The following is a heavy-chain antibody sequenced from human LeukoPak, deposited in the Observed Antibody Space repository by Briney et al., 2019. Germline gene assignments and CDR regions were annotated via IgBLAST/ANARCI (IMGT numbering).Heavy chain of an antibody. Sequence: SVKVSCKASGGTFSSYAISWVRQAPGQGLEWMGGIIPIFGTANYAQKFQGRVTITADESTSTAYMELSSLRSEDTAVYYCASTSYDSSGYYLSFDYWGQGTLVTVSS. CDR3: ASTSYDSSGYYLSFDY. V-gene: IGHV1-69*13. CDR2: IIPIFGTA. J-gene: IGHJ4*02. D-gene: IGHD3-22*01. CDR1: GGTFSSYA.